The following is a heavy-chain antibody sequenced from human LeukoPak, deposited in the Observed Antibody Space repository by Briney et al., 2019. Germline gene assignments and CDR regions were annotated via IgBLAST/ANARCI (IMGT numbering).Heavy chain of an antibody. Sequence: GGSLRLSCAASGFTFSSYAMSWVRQGPGKGLEWVSAISGSGGSTYYADSVKGRFTISGDNSKNTLYLQMNSLRAEDTAVYYCARAPAGDYSYGFDWFDPWGQGTLVTVSS. CDR1: GFTFSSYA. D-gene: IGHD5-18*01. CDR3: ARAPAGDYSYGFDWFDP. V-gene: IGHV3-23*01. CDR2: ISGSGGST. J-gene: IGHJ5*02.